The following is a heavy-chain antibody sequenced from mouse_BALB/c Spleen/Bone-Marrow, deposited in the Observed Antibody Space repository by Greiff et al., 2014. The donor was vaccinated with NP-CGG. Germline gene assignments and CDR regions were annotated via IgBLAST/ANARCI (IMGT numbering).Heavy chain of an antibody. V-gene: IGHV1S130*01. CDR1: GYTFTSSW. CDR2: IHPNSGNT. Sequence: QVQLKQSGSVLVRPGASVKLSCKASGYTFTSSWMHWGKQRPGQGLEWIGEIHPNSGNTNYNEKFKGKATLTVDTSSSTAYVDLSSLTSEGSAVYYCARSTTATYFDVWGAGTTVTVSS. J-gene: IGHJ1*01. CDR3: ARSTTATYFDV. D-gene: IGHD1-2*01.